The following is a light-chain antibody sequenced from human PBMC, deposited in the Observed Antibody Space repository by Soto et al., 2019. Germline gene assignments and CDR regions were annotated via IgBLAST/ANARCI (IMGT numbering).Light chain of an antibody. V-gene: IGKV3-20*01. J-gene: IGKJ1*01. Sequence: EIVLTQSPATLSLSPGERATLSCRASQSVRTNALAWYQQKPGQAPRLLIYGASSRATGTPDRFRGSGSGTDFTLTISRLEPEDFAVDYCHQYTDSPPWTFGQGTKVDIK. CDR3: HQYTDSPPWT. CDR2: GAS. CDR1: QSVRTNA.